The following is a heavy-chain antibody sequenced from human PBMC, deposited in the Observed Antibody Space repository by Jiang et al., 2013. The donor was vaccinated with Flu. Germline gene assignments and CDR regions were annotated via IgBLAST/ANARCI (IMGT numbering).Heavy chain of an antibody. V-gene: IGHV1-69*06. Sequence: SGAEVKKPGSSVKVSCKASGGTFSSYAISWVRQAPGQGLEWMGGIIPIFGTANYAQKFQGRVTITADKSTSTVYMELSSLISEDTAVYYCARRVGATTEDAFDIWGQGTMVTVSS. CDR3: ARRVGATTEDAFDI. D-gene: IGHD1-26*01. J-gene: IGHJ3*02. CDR1: GGTFSSYA. CDR2: IIPIFGTA.